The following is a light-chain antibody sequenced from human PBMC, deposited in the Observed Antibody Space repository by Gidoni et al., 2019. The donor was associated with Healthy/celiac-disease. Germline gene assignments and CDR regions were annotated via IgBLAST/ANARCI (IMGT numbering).Light chain of an antibody. Sequence: SALPHPRSVAGSPGHSVTISCTGTSSDVGGDNYVSWYQQHPGKAPKRMIYDVSKRPAGVPDRFSGSKSGNTASLTISGLQAEDEADYYCCSYAGSYTWVFGGGTKLTVL. CDR2: DVS. V-gene: IGLV2-11*01. J-gene: IGLJ3*02. CDR3: CSYAGSYTWV. CDR1: SSDVGGDNY.